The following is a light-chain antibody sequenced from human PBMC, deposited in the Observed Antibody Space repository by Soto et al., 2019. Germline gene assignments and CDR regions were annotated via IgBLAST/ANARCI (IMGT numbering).Light chain of an antibody. J-gene: IGKJ5*01. CDR2: GAS. V-gene: IGKV3-15*01. CDR3: QQYNNWPIT. CDR1: QNVLSN. Sequence: EIVMTQSPATLSVSPGERATLSCRASQNVLSNLAWYQQKPGQAPRLLIYGASTRATGLLARFSGSGSGTQFTLTISSLQSEDFAVYYCQQYNNWPITFGQGTRLEIK.